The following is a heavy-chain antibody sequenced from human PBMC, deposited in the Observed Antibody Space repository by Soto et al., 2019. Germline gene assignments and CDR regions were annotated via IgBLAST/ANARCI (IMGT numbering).Heavy chain of an antibody. V-gene: IGHV1-58*02. CDR3: AVHLTTGTTVLDAFDI. CDR1: GFTFTSSA. J-gene: IGHJ3*02. Sequence: ASVKVSCKASGFTFTSSAMQWVRQARGQRLEWIGWIVVGSGNTNYAQKFQERVTITRDMSTSTAYMELSSLRSEDTAVYYCAVHLTTGTTVLDAFDIWGQGTMVTVSS. CDR2: IVVGSGNT. D-gene: IGHD1-1*01.